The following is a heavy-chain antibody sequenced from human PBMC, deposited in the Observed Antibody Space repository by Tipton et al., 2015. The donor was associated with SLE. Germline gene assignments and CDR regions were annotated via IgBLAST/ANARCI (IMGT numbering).Heavy chain of an antibody. Sequence: SLRLSCAASGFSVRNNYMNWVRQAPGKGLEWVSVIDSDAATYYTDSVKGRFTISRDNSKNTLYLQMNSLRAEDTAVYYCARVQPPLIAAPGTDYWGQGPLVTVSS. D-gene: IGHD6-25*01. CDR2: IDSDAAT. CDR3: ARVQPPLIAAPGTDY. J-gene: IGHJ4*02. V-gene: IGHV3-53*05. CDR1: GFSVRNNY.